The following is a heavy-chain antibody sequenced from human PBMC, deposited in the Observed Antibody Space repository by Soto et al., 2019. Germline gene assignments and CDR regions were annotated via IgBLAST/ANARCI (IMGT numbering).Heavy chain of an antibody. V-gene: IGHV1-3*01. CDR2: INADNGNT. D-gene: IGHD6-19*01. CDR1: GYSFIANA. Sequence: GASVKVFCKTSGYSFIANAVHWVRQAPGQGLEWMGWINADNGNTKYSRKMQGRLTISRDTSASTVYMELTGLTSEDTAVYFCARDDVGSAWPYWGQGTLVTVSS. J-gene: IGHJ4*02. CDR3: ARDDVGSAWPY.